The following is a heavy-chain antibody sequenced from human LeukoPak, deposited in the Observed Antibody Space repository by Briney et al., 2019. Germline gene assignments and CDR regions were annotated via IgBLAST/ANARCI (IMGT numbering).Heavy chain of an antibody. D-gene: IGHD6-13*01. CDR2: IYYSGST. Sequence: SETLSLTCTVSGGSISSYYWSWIRQPPGKGLEWIGYIYYSGSTNYNPSLKSRVTISVDTSKNQFSLKLSSATAADTAVYYCARGHSSWFPPDIWGQGTMVTVSS. J-gene: IGHJ3*02. V-gene: IGHV4-59*01. CDR3: ARGHSSWFPPDI. CDR1: GGSISSYY.